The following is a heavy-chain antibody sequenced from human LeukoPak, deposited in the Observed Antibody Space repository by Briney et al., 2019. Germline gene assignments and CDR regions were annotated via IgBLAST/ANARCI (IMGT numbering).Heavy chain of an antibody. J-gene: IGHJ4*02. CDR3: ARDIAPGNYDGLFLDS. Sequence: GGSLRLSWAASGFTFTSYWMHWVRQAPGKGLVWVSRINSDGTGTNYADSVKGRFTISRDNAKNTLYLQMNSLRAEDTAVYYCARDIAPGNYDGLFLDSWGQGTLVTVSS. CDR1: GFTFTSYW. CDR2: INSDGTGT. V-gene: IGHV3-74*01. D-gene: IGHD3-10*01.